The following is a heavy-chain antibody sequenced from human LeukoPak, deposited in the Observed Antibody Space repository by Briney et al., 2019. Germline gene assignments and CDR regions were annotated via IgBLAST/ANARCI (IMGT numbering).Heavy chain of an antibody. CDR1: GGSFSGYN. CDR3: ARGSPKHDS. CDR2: INHSGAT. J-gene: IGHJ5*01. V-gene: IGHV4-34*01. Sequence: PSETLSLTCAVYGGSFSGYNWNWIRQPPGKGLEWIGEINHSGATKYNPSLESRLTIAVDTSKNQFSLKLKSVSAADTAVYYCARGSPKHDSWGQGTLVIVSS.